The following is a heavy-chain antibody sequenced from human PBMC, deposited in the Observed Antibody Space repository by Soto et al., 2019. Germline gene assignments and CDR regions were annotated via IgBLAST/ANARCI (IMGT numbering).Heavy chain of an antibody. V-gene: IGHV1-18*01. D-gene: IGHD3-22*01. Sequence: ASVKVSCKASGYTFTSYGINWVRQAPGQGLEWLGWISPYNDDTKYAQKLRGRVAMTTDTSSRTAYMALRSLSSDDTAVYFCARGGYYDSSGSRNYHYYGMDVWG. CDR1: GYTFTSYG. J-gene: IGHJ6*02. CDR2: ISPYNDDT. CDR3: ARGGYYDSSGSRNYHYYGMDV.